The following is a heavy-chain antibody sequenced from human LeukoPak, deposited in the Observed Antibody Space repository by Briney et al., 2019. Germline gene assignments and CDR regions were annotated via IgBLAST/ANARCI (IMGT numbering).Heavy chain of an antibody. Sequence: GRSLRLSCAASGFTFSSYGMHWVRQAPGKGLEWVAVISYVGSNKYYADSVKGRFTISRDNSKNTLYLQMNSLRAEDTAVYYCAKDLGGSGWYYFDYWGQGTLVTVSS. CDR2: ISYVGSNK. D-gene: IGHD6-19*01. J-gene: IGHJ4*02. CDR1: GFTFSSYG. CDR3: AKDLGGSGWYYFDY. V-gene: IGHV3-30*18.